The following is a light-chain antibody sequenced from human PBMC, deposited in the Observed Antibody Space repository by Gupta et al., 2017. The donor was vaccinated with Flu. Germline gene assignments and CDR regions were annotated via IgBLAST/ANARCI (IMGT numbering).Light chain of an antibody. Sequence: EIVLTQFTGTLSSSPGAIATLSCSASQNVSSSYLAWYQQKPGQAPRRLIYGASSRATGIPDRFSSSGCGTDFTLTISRREPEDFAVYYCQQYGSSPMYTFGQGTKLEIK. CDR2: GAS. V-gene: IGKV3-20*01. J-gene: IGKJ2*01. CDR1: QNVSSSY. CDR3: QQYGSSPMYT.